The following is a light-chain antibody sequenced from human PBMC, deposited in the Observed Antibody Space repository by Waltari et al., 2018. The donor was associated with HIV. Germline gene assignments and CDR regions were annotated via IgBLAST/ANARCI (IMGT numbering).Light chain of an antibody. CDR3: QVWDSGSAHVV. Sequence: SYVLTQPPSVSVAPGQTAGITCGGDNIGSKSVHWYQQKPGQAPVLLIYDGADRPSGIPERFSGSNSENTATLTIGRVEAGDEADYYCQVWDSGSAHVVFGGGTKLNVL. V-gene: IGLV3-21*02. CDR1: NIGSKS. J-gene: IGLJ2*01. CDR2: DGA.